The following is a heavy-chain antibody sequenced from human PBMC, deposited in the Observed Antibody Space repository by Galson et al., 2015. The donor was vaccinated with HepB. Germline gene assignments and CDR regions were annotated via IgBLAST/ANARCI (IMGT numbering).Heavy chain of an antibody. D-gene: IGHD4-17*01. CDR1: GYTFTGYY. CDR2: IIPILGIA. CDR3: ARGPKVGDYVNYYYYGMDV. V-gene: IGHV1-69*04. Sequence: SVKVSCKASGYTFTGYYMHWVRQAPGQGLEWMGRIIPILGIANYAQKFQGRVTITADKSTSTAYMELSSLRSEDTAVYYCARGPKVGDYVNYYYYGMDVWGQGTTVTVSS. J-gene: IGHJ6*02.